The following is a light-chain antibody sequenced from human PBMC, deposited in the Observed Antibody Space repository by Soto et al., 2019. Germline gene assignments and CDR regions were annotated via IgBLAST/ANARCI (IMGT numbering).Light chain of an antibody. CDR3: ATWDNSLSGGGVV. Sequence: QSVLTQPPSVSAAPRQKVTISCSGATSNIGSNYVSWYQQLPRTAPKLLIYDNNKRPSGIPDRYSGSKSGTSATLGISGLQTGDEADYYCATWDNSLSGGGVVFGGGTQLTVL. CDR2: DNN. J-gene: IGLJ2*01. CDR1: TSNIGSNY. V-gene: IGLV1-51*01.